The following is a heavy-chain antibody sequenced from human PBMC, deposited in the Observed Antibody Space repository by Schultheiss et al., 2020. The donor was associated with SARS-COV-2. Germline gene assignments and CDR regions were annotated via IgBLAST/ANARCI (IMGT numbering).Heavy chain of an antibody. CDR1: GGSFSGYY. J-gene: IGHJ4*02. Sequence: SETLSLTCAVYGGSFSGYYWSWIRQPPGKGLEWIGEINHSGSTNYNPSLKSRFTISVDTSKNRIALKVRSVTAADTAVYYCAGGEQQLVREWGQGTLVTVSS. CDR2: INHSGST. D-gene: IGHD6-13*01. V-gene: IGHV4-34*01. CDR3: AGGEQQLVRE.